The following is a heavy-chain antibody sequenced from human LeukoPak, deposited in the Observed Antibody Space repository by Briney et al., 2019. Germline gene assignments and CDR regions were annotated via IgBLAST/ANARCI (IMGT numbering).Heavy chain of an antibody. Sequence: QPGGSLRLSCAASGFTLSSFWMHWVRQAPGKGLVWVSRINSDGSSASYADSVKGRFTISRDNAKNTLYLQMNSLRAEDTAVYYCVRETSVAGPNRFDPWGQGTLVTVSS. J-gene: IGHJ5*02. CDR2: INSDGSSA. CDR3: VRETSVAGPNRFDP. V-gene: IGHV3-74*01. D-gene: IGHD6-19*01. CDR1: GFTLSSFW.